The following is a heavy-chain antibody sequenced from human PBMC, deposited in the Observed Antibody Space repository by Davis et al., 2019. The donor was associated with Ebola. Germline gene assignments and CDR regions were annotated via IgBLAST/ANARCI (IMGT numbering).Heavy chain of an antibody. Sequence: GESLKISCAASGFTFSSYGMHWVRQAPGKGLEWVAVISYDGSNKYYADSVKGRFTISRDNSKNTLYLQMNSLRAEDTAVYYCAKGDVWGQGTMVTVSS. CDR3: AKGDV. CDR2: ISYDGSNK. J-gene: IGHJ3*01. CDR1: GFTFSSYG. V-gene: IGHV3-30*18.